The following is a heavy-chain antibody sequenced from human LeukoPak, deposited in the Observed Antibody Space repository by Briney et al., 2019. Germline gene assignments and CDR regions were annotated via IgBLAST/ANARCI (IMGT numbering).Heavy chain of an antibody. D-gene: IGHD5-18*01. Sequence: ASAKVSCKASGYTFSSYGISWVRQAPGQGLEWMGWISAYDGNTNYAQKLQGRVTMTTDTSTSTAYVELRSLRSDDTAVYYCARAVRGYSYAYLPYWGQGTLVTVSS. V-gene: IGHV1-18*01. J-gene: IGHJ4*02. CDR1: GYTFSSYG. CDR2: ISAYDGNT. CDR3: ARAVRGYSYAYLPY.